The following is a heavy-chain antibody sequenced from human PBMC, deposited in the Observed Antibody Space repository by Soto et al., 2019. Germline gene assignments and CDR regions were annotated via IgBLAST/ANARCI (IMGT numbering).Heavy chain of an antibody. D-gene: IGHD6-13*01. J-gene: IGHJ5*02. V-gene: IGHV2-5*01. CDR2: IYWNDDK. CDR3: AHSTDSISWDGRQQNRLAP. Sequence: SGPTLVNPTQTLTLTCTFSGFSLSTSGVGVGWIRQPPGKALEWLALIYWNDDKRYSPSLKSRLTITKDTSKNQVVLTMTNMDPVDTATYYCAHSTDSISWDGRQQNRLAPCGQGTLLTIS. CDR1: GFSLSTSGVG.